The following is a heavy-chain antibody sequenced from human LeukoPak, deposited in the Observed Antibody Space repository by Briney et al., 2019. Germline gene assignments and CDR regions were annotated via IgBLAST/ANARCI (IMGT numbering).Heavy chain of an antibody. CDR3: ARRYSGYDYGYFDC. V-gene: IGHV4-39*07. CDR2: IYYSAST. J-gene: IGHJ4*02. Sequence: SETLSLTCTVSGGSISSSSYYWGWIRQPPGKGLEWIRSIYYSASTYYNPSLKSRLTVSVDTSKNQFSLKLSSVTAADTAVYYCARRYSGYDYGYFDCWGQGALVTVSS. D-gene: IGHD5-12*01. CDR1: GGSISSSSYY.